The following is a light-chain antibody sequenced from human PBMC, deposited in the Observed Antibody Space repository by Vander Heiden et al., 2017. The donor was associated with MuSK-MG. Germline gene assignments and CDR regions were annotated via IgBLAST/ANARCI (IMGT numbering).Light chain of an antibody. CDR2: DDN. V-gene: IGLV3-21*02. J-gene: IGLJ2*01. CDR3: QVEESSSDHPGV. Sequence: SSVLTQPPSVSVAPGPTARIPCRGSNIASRSVHVYKQKPGPAAVLVVFDDNDRPSGIPERVCGSNSGNTATMIISRVEAGDEADYYCQVEESSSDHPGVFGGGTKLTVL. CDR1: NIASRS.